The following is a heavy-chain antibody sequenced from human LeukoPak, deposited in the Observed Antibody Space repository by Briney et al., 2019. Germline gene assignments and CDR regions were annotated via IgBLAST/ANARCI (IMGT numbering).Heavy chain of an antibody. D-gene: IGHD2/OR15-2a*01. J-gene: IGHJ2*01. Sequence: SETLSLTCTVSGGSISSYYWSWIRQAPGKGLEWIGYIHYNVTTNYNPSLKSRVTISVDTSKNHLSLKLNSVTAADTAVYYCARASTWYWYFDLWGRGTLVTVSS. CDR3: ARASTWYWYFDL. CDR2: IHYNVTT. CDR1: GGSISSYY. V-gene: IGHV4-59*08.